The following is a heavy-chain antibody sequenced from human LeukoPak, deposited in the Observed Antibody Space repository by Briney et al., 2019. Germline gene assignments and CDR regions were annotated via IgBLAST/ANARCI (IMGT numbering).Heavy chain of an antibody. CDR3: ARAVCPTIKFCDSSYFMDV. V-gene: IGHV3-20*04. CDR2: INWNGAST. Sequence: PGGSLRLSCAASGFSFDDLGMTWFRQVPGKGLEWVAGINWNGASTGYADSVRGRFTISRDNAKNSLYLQMNSLRAEDTALYYCARAVCPTIKFCDSSYFMDVWGKGTTVNVS. CDR1: GFSFDDLG. D-gene: IGHD6-6*01. J-gene: IGHJ6*03.